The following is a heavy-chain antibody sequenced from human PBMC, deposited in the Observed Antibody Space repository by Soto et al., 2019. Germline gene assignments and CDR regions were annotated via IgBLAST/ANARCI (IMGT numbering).Heavy chain of an antibody. CDR1: GDSVSSNSAA. D-gene: IGHD1-7*01. CDR2: TYYRSKWYN. CDR3: AGNYGYGYYYYDMDV. J-gene: IGHJ6*02. Sequence: SQTLSLTCAISGDSVSSNSAALNLSRQSPSRGLEWLGRTYYRSKWYNDYAVSVKSRITINPDTSKNQFPLQLNSVTPEDTAVYYCAGNYGYGYYYYDMDVWGQGTTVTVSS. V-gene: IGHV6-1*01.